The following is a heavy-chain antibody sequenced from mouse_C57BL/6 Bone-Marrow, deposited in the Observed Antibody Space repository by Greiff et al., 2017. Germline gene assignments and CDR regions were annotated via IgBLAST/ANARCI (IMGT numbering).Heavy chain of an antibody. V-gene: IGHV1-42*01. Sequence: EVQLQQSGPELVKPGASVKISCKASGYSFTGYYMNWVKQSPEKSLEWIGEINPSTGGTTYNQKFKAKATLTVEKSSSTAYMQLKSLTSEDSAVYYCARRATVVDCDVWGTGTTVTVSS. J-gene: IGHJ1*03. D-gene: IGHD1-1*01. CDR1: GYSFTGYY. CDR2: INPSTGGT. CDR3: ARRATVVDCDV.